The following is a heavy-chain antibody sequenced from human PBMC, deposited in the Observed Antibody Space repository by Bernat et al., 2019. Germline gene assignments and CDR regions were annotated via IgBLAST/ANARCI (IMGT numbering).Heavy chain of an antibody. D-gene: IGHD5-18*01. CDR2: IYYSGTN. Sequence: QVQLQESGPGLVKPSETLSLTCTVSGGSISGYYWSWFRQPPGKGLEWIGYIYYSGTNNYNPSLKSRVTISVDTSKNQFSLKLSSVTAADTAVYYCARGSGYSYDYYGFDPWGQGTLVTVPS. J-gene: IGHJ5*02. V-gene: IGHV4-59*01. CDR1: GGSISGYY. CDR3: ARGSGYSYDYYGFDP.